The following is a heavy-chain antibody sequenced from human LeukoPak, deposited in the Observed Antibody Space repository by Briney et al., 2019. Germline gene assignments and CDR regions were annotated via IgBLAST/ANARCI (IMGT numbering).Heavy chain of an antibody. CDR3: ARDGREVWFGALVEDY. V-gene: IGHV1-18*01. CDR2: ISASNGNT. J-gene: IGHJ4*02. D-gene: IGHD3-10*01. Sequence: ASVKVSCKASGYTFTSYGISWVRQAPGQGLEWMGWISASNGNTNYAQKLQGRVTMTTDTSTSTAYMELRSLRSDDTAVYYCARDGREVWFGALVEDYWGQGTLVTVSP. CDR1: GYTFTSYG.